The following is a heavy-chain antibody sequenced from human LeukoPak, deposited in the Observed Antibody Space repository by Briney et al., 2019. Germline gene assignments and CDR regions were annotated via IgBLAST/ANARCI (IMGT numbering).Heavy chain of an antibody. D-gene: IGHD2-8*02. Sequence: SETLSLTCSVTGDSFHCYYWSWIRQPPGKGLEWIGYVSSDGTTNYTPSLRSRVIMSVDTAKNHISLSLTSLTAADTAIYYCARLDCTGDCCYNHWGRGTLVTVSS. J-gene: IGHJ4*02. CDR1: GDSFHCYY. CDR3: ARLDCTGDCCYNH. CDR2: VSSDGTT. V-gene: IGHV4-59*08.